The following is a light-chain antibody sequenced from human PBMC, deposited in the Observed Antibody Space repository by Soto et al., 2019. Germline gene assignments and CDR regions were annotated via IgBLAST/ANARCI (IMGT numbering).Light chain of an antibody. CDR3: HHYNNWPMYT. Sequence: EIVMTQSPATLSVSPGERATLSCRASQSVSSNLAWYQQKPGQAPRLPIYGASTRATGIPARFSGSGSGTEFTLTVSSLQSEDFAVYYCHHYNNWPMYTFGQGTKLEIK. CDR1: QSVSSN. CDR2: GAS. V-gene: IGKV3-15*01. J-gene: IGKJ2*01.